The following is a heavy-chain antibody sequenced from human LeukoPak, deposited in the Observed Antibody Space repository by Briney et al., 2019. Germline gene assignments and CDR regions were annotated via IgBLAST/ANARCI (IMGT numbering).Heavy chain of an antibody. CDR1: GFTFSSYG. J-gene: IGHJ3*02. D-gene: IGHD3-22*01. CDR2: IWYDGSNK. CDR3: ARDRITMIVEGDDVFDI. Sequence: GGSLRLSCAASGFTFSSYGMHWVRQAPGKGLEWVAVIWYDGSNKYYADSVKGRFTISRDNSKNTLYLQMNSLRAEDTAVYYCARDRITMIVEGDDVFDIWGQGTMVTVSS. V-gene: IGHV3-33*01.